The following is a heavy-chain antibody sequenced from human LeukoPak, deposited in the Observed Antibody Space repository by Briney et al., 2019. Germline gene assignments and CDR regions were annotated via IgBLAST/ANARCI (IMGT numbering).Heavy chain of an antibody. J-gene: IGHJ4*02. Sequence: PGGSLRLSCAASGFTFSNAWMSWVRQAPGKGLEWVGRIKSKTDGGTTDYAAPVKGRFTISRDDSKNTLYLQMNSLKTEDTAVYYCTTDLGLWFGELLFASWGQGTLVTVSS. CDR1: GFTFSNAW. CDR2: IKSKTDGGTT. V-gene: IGHV3-15*01. D-gene: IGHD3-10*01. CDR3: TTDLGLWFGELLFAS.